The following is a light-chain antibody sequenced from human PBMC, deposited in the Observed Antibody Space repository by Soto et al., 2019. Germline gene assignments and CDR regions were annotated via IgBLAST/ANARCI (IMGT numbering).Light chain of an antibody. V-gene: IGKV3-15*01. CDR3: QQFEARPT. Sequence: EIWMTQCPATLSGSPGERATLSCGASQSVSSDLAWYHQKPGQPPRLLIYGASTRATGIPASLSGSASGTEFPLTINSLQSEDSGVYYCQQFEARPTFGQGTQVDIK. CDR1: QSVSSD. CDR2: GAS. J-gene: IGKJ1*01.